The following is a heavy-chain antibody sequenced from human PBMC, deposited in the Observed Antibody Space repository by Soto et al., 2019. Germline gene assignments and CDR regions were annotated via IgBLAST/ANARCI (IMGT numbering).Heavy chain of an antibody. D-gene: IGHD4-17*01. V-gene: IGHV4-59*11. CDR2: IDYKGNT. Sequence: SETLCLTSTVAGGYILTHCGNRVRQPPGKGLEWIGYIDYKGNTKYNPSLKSRVTTSVDTSNNQFSLNLNSVTAADTAVYHCARDYYGDYYFDSWGQGILVTVSS. J-gene: IGHJ4*02. CDR1: GGYILTHC. CDR3: ARDYYGDYYFDS.